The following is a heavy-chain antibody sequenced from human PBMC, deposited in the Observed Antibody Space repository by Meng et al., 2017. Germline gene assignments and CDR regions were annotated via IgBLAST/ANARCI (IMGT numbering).Heavy chain of an antibody. Sequence: SETLSLTCTVSGGSISSSSYYWGWLRQPPGKGLEWIGSIYYSGSTYYNPSLKSRVTISVDTSKNQFSLKLSSVTAADTAVYYCARVAVGYFDRAPYYFDYWGQGTLVTVSS. V-gene: IGHV4-39*07. CDR3: ARVAVGYFDRAPYYFDY. CDR2: IYYSGST. D-gene: IGHD3-9*01. CDR1: GGSISSSSYY. J-gene: IGHJ4*02.